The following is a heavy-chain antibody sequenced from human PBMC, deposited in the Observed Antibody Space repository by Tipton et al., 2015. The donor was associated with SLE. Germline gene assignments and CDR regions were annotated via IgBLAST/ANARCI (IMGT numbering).Heavy chain of an antibody. CDR3: ARDSRSNESLTVNVFDI. V-gene: IGHV1-18*01. D-gene: IGHD2-21*02. J-gene: IGHJ3*02. Sequence: QLVQSGAGVKKPGASVKVSCKASGYTFTSFGISWVRQAPGQGLEWMGWISGHNGNKNYAQRLQGRVTMTTETSTGTAYMELRSLRSDDTAVYYCARDSRSNESLTVNVFDIWGQGTMVTVSS. CDR1: GYTFTSFG. CDR2: ISGHNGNK.